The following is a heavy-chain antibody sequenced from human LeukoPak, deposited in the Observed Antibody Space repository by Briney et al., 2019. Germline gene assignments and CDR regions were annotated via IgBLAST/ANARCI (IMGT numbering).Heavy chain of an antibody. CDR3: ATDRVYRSSGRSWGFFDY. CDR1: EYSLSDLS. Sequence: ASVKVSCKISEYSLSDLSIHWVREAPGEEHDGMGGFDSENNKMVYSQKFQGRVTMTEDTSADTAYMELTSLRSEDTAVYFCATDRVYRSSGRSWGFFDYWGQGTLVIVSS. V-gene: IGHV1-24*01. J-gene: IGHJ4*02. CDR2: FDSENNKM. D-gene: IGHD6-19*01.